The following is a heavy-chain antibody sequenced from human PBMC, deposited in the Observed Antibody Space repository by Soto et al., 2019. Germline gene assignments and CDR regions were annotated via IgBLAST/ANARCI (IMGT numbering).Heavy chain of an antibody. CDR2: IYYSGST. D-gene: IGHD6-13*01. CDR3: AREEGRWYSSSWYSGYFDY. V-gene: IGHV4-31*03. J-gene: IGHJ4*02. Sequence: QVQLQESGPGLVKPSQTLSLTCTVSGGSISSGGYYWSWIRQHPGKGLEWIGYIYYSGSTYYNPSHTRRVTISLDTSTNMFFXKLSSVTAADTAVYYCAREEGRWYSSSWYSGYFDYWGQGTLVTVSS. CDR1: GGSISSGGYY.